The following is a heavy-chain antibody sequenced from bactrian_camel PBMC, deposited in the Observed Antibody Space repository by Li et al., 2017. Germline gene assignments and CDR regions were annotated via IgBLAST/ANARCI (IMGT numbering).Heavy chain of an antibody. CDR1: GSKDHYNTCS. CDR3: AAESRSDFSDYVETDFNY. J-gene: IGHJ4*01. Sequence: QLVESGGGSVQTGGSLKLSCEVSGSKDHYNTCSLGWYRQAPGKERELVSYINEDGSTYYTDSVKGRFTISRDNAKLTVYLQMNSLKPEDTAVYYCAAESRSDFSDYVETDFNYWGQGTQVTVS. D-gene: IGHD4*01. CDR2: INEDGST. V-gene: IGHV3S53*01.